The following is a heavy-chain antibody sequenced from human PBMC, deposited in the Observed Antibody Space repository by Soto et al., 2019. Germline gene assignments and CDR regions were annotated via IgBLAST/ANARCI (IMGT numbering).Heavy chain of an antibody. D-gene: IGHD2-15*01. J-gene: IGHJ4*02. Sequence: GESLKISCKGSGYSFTSYWIGWVRQMPGKGLEWMGIIYPGDSDTRYSPSFQGQVTISASKSICTAYLQWSSLKASDSAMYYCARDKGPLGYCSGCSCYFDYWGQGTLVTVSS. CDR1: GYSFTSYW. V-gene: IGHV5-51*01. CDR3: ARDKGPLGYCSGCSCYFDY. CDR2: IYPGDSDT.